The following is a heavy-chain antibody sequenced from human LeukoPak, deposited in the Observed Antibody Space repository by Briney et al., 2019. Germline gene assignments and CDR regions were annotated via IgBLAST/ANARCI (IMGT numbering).Heavy chain of an antibody. CDR3: AKRPGGSGSYYYYYYYMDV. CDR1: GFTFSSYW. D-gene: IGHD3-10*01. V-gene: IGHV3-74*01. Sequence: PGGSLRLSCAGSGFTFSSYWMHWVRQAPGKGLVWVSRITSDGSDIVYADSVKGRFTISRDNAKNSLYLQMNSLRAEDTAVYYCAKRPGGSGSYYYYYYYMDVWGKGTTVTVSS. CDR2: ITSDGSDI. J-gene: IGHJ6*03.